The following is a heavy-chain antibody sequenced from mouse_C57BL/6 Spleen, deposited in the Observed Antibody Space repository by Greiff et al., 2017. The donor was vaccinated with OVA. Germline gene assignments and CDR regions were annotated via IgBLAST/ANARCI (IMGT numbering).Heavy chain of an antibody. V-gene: IGHV1-53*01. CDR3: ARSPYGSSYYYAMDY. J-gene: IGHJ4*01. D-gene: IGHD1-1*01. CDR2: INPSNGGT. Sequence: QVQLQQPGTELVKPGASVKLSCKASGYTFTSYWMHWVKQRPGQGLEWIGNINPSNGGTNYNEKFKSKATLTVDKSSSTAYMQLSSLTSEDSAVYYCARSPYGSSYYYAMDYWGQGTSVTVSS. CDR1: GYTFTSYW.